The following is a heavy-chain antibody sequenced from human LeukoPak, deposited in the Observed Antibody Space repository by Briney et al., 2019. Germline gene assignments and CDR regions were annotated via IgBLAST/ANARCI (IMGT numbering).Heavy chain of an antibody. D-gene: IGHD6-13*01. CDR1: GGSISSYY. Sequence: KPSETLSLTCTVSGGSISSYYWSWIRQPPGKGLEWIGYIYYSGSTNYNPSLKSRVTISVDTSKNQFSLKGSSVTAADTAVYYCAREYSSSWYNWFDPWGQGTLVTVSS. V-gene: IGHV4-59*01. CDR2: IYYSGST. CDR3: AREYSSSWYNWFDP. J-gene: IGHJ5*02.